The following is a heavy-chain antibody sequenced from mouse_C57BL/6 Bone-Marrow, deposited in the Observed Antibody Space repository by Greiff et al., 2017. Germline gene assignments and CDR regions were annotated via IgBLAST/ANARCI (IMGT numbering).Heavy chain of an antibody. D-gene: IGHD1-1*01. V-gene: IGHV2-9-1*01. CDR2: IWTGGGT. CDR3: ARKIYPNHYYAMDY. Sequence: VQLQESGPGLVAPSQSLSITCTVSGFSLTSYAISWVRQPPGKGLEWLGVIWTGGGTNYNSALKSRLSISKDNSKSQVFLKMNSLQTDDTARYYCARKIYPNHYYAMDYWGQGTSVTVSS. J-gene: IGHJ4*01. CDR1: GFSLTSYA.